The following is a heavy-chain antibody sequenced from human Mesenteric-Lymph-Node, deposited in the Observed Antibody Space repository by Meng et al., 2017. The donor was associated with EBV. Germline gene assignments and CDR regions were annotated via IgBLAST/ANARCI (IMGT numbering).Heavy chain of an antibody. CDR1: GFTFSSYA. CDR3: AREGITVTPLDY. Sequence: LLETGGGLVQPGGSLRLSRAASGFTFSSYAMNWVRQAPGKGLEWVSAISHSGDSTYYADSVKGRFTISRDSSKNTLHLQMDSLRAEDTAIYYCAREGITVTPLDYWGQGALVTVSS. D-gene: IGHD4-17*01. V-gene: IGHV3-23*01. CDR2: ISHSGDST. J-gene: IGHJ4*02.